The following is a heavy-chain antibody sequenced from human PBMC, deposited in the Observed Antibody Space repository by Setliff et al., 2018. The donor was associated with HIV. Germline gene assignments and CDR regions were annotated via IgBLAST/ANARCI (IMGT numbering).Heavy chain of an antibody. V-gene: IGHV7-4-1*02. Sequence: GASVKVSCKASGYTFTSYAMNWVRQAPGQGLEWMGWINTNTGNPTYAQGFTGRFVFSLDTSVSTAYLQISSLKAEDTAVYYCARVLESIAAAGAFDIWGQGTMVTVSS. D-gene: IGHD6-13*01. J-gene: IGHJ3*02. CDR3: ARVLESIAAAGAFDI. CDR1: GYTFTSYA. CDR2: INTNTGNP.